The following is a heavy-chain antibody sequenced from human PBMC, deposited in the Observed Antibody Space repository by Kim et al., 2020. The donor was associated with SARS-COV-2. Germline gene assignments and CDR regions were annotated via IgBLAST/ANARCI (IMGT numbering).Heavy chain of an antibody. V-gene: IGHV3-53*01. CDR1: GFTVSSNY. Sequence: GGSLRLSCAASGFTVSSNYMSWVRQAPGKGLEWVSVIYSAGHTYYADSVKGRFTISRDDSKNTLYLQMNSLRAEDTAVYYCTKGDSSAYYQGLYYFDYWG. CDR3: TKGDSSAYYQGLYYFDY. D-gene: IGHD3-22*01. J-gene: IGHJ4*01. CDR2: IYSAGHT.